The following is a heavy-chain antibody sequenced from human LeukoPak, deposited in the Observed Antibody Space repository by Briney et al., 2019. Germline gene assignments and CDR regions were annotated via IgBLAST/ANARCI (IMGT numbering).Heavy chain of an antibody. Sequence: GGSLRLSRAASGFTVSNTYMAWVRQAPGKGLEWVSFMYSEDNKYYADSVKGRFTISRDISKNTVYLQMNTLRADDTAVYYCARGVLGIIPIDYWGQGTLVTVSS. CDR1: GFTVSNTY. CDR3: ARGVLGIIPIDY. CDR2: MYSEDNK. J-gene: IGHJ4*02. D-gene: IGHD3-10*02. V-gene: IGHV3-53*01.